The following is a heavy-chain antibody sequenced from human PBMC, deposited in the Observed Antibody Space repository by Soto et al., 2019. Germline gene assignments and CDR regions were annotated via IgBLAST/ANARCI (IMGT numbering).Heavy chain of an antibody. V-gene: IGHV3-23*01. J-gene: IGHJ6*02. CDR3: AKALGNAAGTSYYYYYYGMDV. CDR2: ISGSGGST. D-gene: IGHD6-13*01. CDR1: GFTFSSYA. Sequence: GGSLRLSCAASGFTFSSYAMSWVRQAPGKGLEWVSAISGSGGSTYYADSVKGRFTISRDSSKNTLYLQMNSLRAEDTAVYYCAKALGNAAGTSYYYYYYGMDVWGQGTTVTVSS.